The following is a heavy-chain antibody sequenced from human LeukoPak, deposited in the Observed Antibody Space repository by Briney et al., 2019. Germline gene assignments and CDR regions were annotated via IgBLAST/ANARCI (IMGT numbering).Heavy chain of an antibody. V-gene: IGHV4-34*01. CDR1: GGTFSGYY. CDR2: INHSGST. CDR3: ARASPCITIFGVVTLTTSWFDP. J-gene: IGHJ5*02. Sequence: SETLSLTCAVYGGTFSGYYWSWIRQPPGKGLEWIGEINHSGSTNYNPSLKSRVTISVDTSKNQFSLKLSSVTAADTVVYYCARASPCITIFGVVTLTTSWFDPWGQGTLVTVSS. D-gene: IGHD3-3*01.